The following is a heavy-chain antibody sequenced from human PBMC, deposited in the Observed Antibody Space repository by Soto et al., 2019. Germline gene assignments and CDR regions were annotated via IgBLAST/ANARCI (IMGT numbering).Heavy chain of an antibody. V-gene: IGHV1-69*02. CDR3: ATSYGSGYRAFDY. CDR2: VNPILSLS. J-gene: IGHJ4*02. CDR1: GDTFNFYS. D-gene: IGHD3-10*01. Sequence: QVQLVQSGAEVKRPGSSVKVSCKASGDTFNFYSINWVRQAPGLGLEWLGRVNPILSLSNYAQRFQGRVTMTADKSTSTAYMILNSLKSEGTAIYYGATSYGSGYRAFDYWGQGALVTVSS.